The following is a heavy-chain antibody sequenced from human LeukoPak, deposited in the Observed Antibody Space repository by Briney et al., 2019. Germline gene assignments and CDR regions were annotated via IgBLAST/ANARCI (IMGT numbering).Heavy chain of an antibody. V-gene: IGHV4-59*12. Sequence: SETLSLTCTVSGGSISSYYWSWIRQPPGKGLEWIGYIYYSGTANYNPSLKSRVTISVDTSKNQFSLNLISVTAADTAVYFCARGRGGGGSSNNWFDPWGQGTLVTVSS. CDR1: GGSISSYY. CDR3: ARGRGGGGSSNNWFDP. D-gene: IGHD2-15*01. CDR2: IYYSGTA. J-gene: IGHJ5*02.